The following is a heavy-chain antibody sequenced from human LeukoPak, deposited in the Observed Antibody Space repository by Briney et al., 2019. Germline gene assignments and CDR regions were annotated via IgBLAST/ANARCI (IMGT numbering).Heavy chain of an antibody. CDR3: ARDRELTIEKGFLGNSAFDI. J-gene: IGHJ3*02. CDR2: ISGSGGST. Sequence: GGSLRLSCAASGFTFSSYAMSWVRQAPGKGLEWVSAISGSGGSTYYADSVKGRFTISRDNSKNTLYLQMNSLRAEDTAVYYCARDRELTIEKGFLGNSAFDIWGQGTMVTVSS. V-gene: IGHV3-23*01. CDR1: GFTFSSYA. D-gene: IGHD1-26*01.